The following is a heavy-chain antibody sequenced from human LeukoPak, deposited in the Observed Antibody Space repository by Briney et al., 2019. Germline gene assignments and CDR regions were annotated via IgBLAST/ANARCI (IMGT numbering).Heavy chain of an antibody. D-gene: IGHD1-26*01. V-gene: IGHV1-2*06. J-gene: IGHJ6*03. CDR3: ARYGKGPAHMDV. CDR1: GYTFTGYY. Sequence: ASVKVSCKASGYTFTGYYMHWVRQAPGQGLEWMGRINPNSGGTNYAQRFQGRVTMTRDTSISTAYMELSRLRSDDTAVYYCARYGKGPAHMDVWGKGTTVTVPS. CDR2: INPNSGGT.